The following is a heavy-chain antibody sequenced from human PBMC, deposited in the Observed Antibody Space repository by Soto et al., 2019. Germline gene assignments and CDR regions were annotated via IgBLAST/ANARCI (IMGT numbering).Heavy chain of an antibody. Sequence: GSLRLSCEASGFTFSTYSMHWVRQAPGKGLEWVSSIGRRSDIYYADSVKGRFTVSRDNAKNSVSLQMNSLRDEDTAVYYCAREETAWPLAYGLDVWGQGTTVTVSS. CDR3: AREETAWPLAYGLDV. J-gene: IGHJ6*02. CDR1: GFTFSTYS. CDR2: IGRRSDI. V-gene: IGHV3-21*01. D-gene: IGHD2-21*02.